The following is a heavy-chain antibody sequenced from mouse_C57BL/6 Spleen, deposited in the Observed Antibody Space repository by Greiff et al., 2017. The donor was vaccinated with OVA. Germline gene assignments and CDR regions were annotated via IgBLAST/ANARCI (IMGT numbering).Heavy chain of an antibody. V-gene: IGHV1-52*01. J-gene: IGHJ2*01. CDR1: GYTFTSYW. CDR2: IDPSDSET. Sequence: QVQLQQPGAELVRPGSSVKLSCKASGYTFTSYWMHWVKQRPIQGLEWIGNIDPSDSETHSNQKFKDKATLTVDKSSSTAYMQLSSLTSEDSAVYYCARDYYGSSRGYFDYWGQGTTLTVSS. CDR3: ARDYYGSSRGYFDY. D-gene: IGHD1-1*01.